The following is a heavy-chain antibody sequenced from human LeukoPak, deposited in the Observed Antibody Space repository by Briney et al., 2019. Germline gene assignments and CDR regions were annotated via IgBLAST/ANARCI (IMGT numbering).Heavy chain of an antibody. V-gene: IGHV1-18*01. CDR1: GGNLSSYG. D-gene: IGHD2-2*01. J-gene: IGHJ4*02. Sequence: ASVKVSCKASGGNLSSYGISWVRQAPGQGLEWMGWISAYNANTDYAQQLQDRVTMTTDTSTNTAYMELRSLKSDDTAVYYCARVGQYCSSASCFDYWGQGTLVTVSS. CDR2: ISAYNANT. CDR3: ARVGQYCSSASCFDY.